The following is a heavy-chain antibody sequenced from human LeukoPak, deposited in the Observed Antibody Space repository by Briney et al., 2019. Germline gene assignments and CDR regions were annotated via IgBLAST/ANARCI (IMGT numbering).Heavy chain of an antibody. D-gene: IGHD6-19*01. V-gene: IGHV4-38-2*01. CDR2: IYHSGST. Sequence: SETLSLTCAVSGYSISSGYYWGWIRQPPGKGLEWIGIIYHSGSTYYNPSLKSRVTISVDTSKNQFSLKLSSVAAADTAVYYCARVGAVAGFDYWGQGTLVTVSS. CDR1: GYSISSGYY. CDR3: ARVGAVAGFDY. J-gene: IGHJ4*02.